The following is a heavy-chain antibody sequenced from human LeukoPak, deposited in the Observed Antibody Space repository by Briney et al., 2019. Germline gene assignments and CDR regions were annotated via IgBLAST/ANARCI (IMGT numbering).Heavy chain of an antibody. CDR1: GGSISSYY. CDR2: IYYSGST. V-gene: IGHV4-59*12. J-gene: IGHJ4*02. D-gene: IGHD4-11*01. CDR3: AAHTTVTPFDY. Sequence: SETLSLTCTVSGGSISSYYWSWIRQPPGKGLEWIGYIYYSGSTYYNLSLKSRVTISVDRSKNQFSLKLSSVTAADTAVYYCAAHTTVTPFDYWGQGTLVTVSS.